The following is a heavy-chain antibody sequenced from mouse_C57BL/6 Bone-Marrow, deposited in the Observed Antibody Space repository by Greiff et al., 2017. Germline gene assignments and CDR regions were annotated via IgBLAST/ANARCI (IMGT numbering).Heavy chain of an antibody. D-gene: IGHD3-3*01. CDR3: ASGSRAWFAY. Sequence: EVHLVESGGGLVQPGGSLRLSCATSGFTFTDYYMSWVRQPPGKALEWLGFISNKANGYTTEYSASVKGRFTISRDNSQSILYLQMNTLRAEDSATYYCASGSRAWFAYWGQGTLVTVSA. CDR1: GFTFTDYY. J-gene: IGHJ3*01. CDR2: ISNKANGYTT. V-gene: IGHV7-3*02.